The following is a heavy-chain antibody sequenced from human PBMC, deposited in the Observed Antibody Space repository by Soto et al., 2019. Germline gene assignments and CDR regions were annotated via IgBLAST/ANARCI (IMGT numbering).Heavy chain of an antibody. CDR3: AAGWGRIVGLDP. CDR1: GGTFTRYA. V-gene: IGHV1-69*01. CDR2: IPIFGTA. J-gene: IGHJ5*02. D-gene: IGHD1-26*01. Sequence: QVQLLQSGAEVRKPGSSVKVSCKASGGTFTRYAFSWVRQAPGHGREWMGGIPIFGTANYAQKFQGRVTITADESTSTTNMELSSLRSEDTAIYYCAAGWGRIVGLDPWGQGTLVTVS.